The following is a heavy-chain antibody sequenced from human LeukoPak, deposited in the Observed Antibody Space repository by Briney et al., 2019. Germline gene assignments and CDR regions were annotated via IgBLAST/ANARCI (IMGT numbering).Heavy chain of an antibody. CDR2: IGTAGDT. J-gene: IGHJ4*02. D-gene: IGHD4/OR15-4a*01. CDR1: GFTFSSYD. Sequence: PGGSLRLSCAASGFTFSSYDMHWVRQATGKGLEWVSAIGTAGDTYYPGSVKGRFTISRDNSKNTLYLQMNSLRAEDTAVYYCAKGTKPVMTIPDYWGQGTLVTVSS. CDR3: AKGTKPVMTIPDY. V-gene: IGHV3-13*01.